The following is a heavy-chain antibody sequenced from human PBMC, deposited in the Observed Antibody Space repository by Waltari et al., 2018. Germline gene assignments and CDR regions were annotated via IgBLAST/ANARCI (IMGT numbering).Heavy chain of an antibody. J-gene: IGHJ6*03. V-gene: IGHV3-7*03. CDR1: GSPFSSYW. Sequence: EVPLVESGGGWVQPGGSLRLYSAASGSPFSSYWMSWVRQDPGKGLEWVANIKQYGSEKYYVDSVKGRFTISRDNAKNSLYLQMNSLRAEDTAVYYCARARGYYYYMDVWGKGTTVTVSS. CDR2: IKQYGSEK. CDR3: ARARGYYYYMDV.